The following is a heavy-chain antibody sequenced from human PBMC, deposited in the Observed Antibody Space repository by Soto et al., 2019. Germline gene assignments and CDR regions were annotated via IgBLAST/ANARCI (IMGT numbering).Heavy chain of an antibody. Sequence: GGSLRLSCAASGFTFSSYSMNWVRQAPGKGLEWVSYISSSSSTIYYADSVKGRFTISRDNAKNSLYLQMNSLRDEDTAVYYCAGSYCSSTSCYGRWGMDVWGQGTTVTVSS. J-gene: IGHJ6*02. CDR2: ISSSSSTI. CDR3: AGSYCSSTSCYGRWGMDV. D-gene: IGHD2-2*01. V-gene: IGHV3-48*02. CDR1: GFTFSSYS.